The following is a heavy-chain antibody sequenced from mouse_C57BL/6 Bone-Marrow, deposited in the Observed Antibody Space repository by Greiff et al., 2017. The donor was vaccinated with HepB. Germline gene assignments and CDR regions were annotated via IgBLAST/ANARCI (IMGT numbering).Heavy chain of an antibody. D-gene: IGHD1-1*01. CDR3: ARGYYGSY. Sequence: QVQLKESGPELVKPGASVKISCKASGYSFSSSWMNWVKQRPGKGLEWIGRIYPGDGDTNYNGKFKGKATLTADKSSSTAYTQLSSQTSEDSAVYFCARGYYGSYWGQGTTLTVSS. V-gene: IGHV1-82*01. CDR1: GYSFSSSW. CDR2: IYPGDGDT. J-gene: IGHJ2*01.